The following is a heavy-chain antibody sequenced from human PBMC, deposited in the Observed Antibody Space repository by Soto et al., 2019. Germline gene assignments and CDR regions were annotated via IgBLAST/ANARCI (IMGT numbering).Heavy chain of an antibody. CDR2: ISAHNGNT. V-gene: IGHV1-18*01. Sequence: QVRLVQSGAEVKKPWASVKVYCKGSGYAFTSYGITWVRQAPGQGLEWMGWISAHNGNTNYAQKLQGRVTVTRDTSTSTAYMELRSLRSDDTAVYYCARGRYGDYWGQGALVTVSS. J-gene: IGHJ4*02. D-gene: IGHD1-1*01. CDR1: GYAFTSYG. CDR3: ARGRYGDY.